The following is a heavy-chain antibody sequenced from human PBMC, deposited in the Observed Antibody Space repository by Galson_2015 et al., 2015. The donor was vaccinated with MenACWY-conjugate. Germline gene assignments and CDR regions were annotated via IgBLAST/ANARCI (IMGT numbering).Heavy chain of an antibody. CDR1: GYSFTNYY. V-gene: IGHV5-51*01. CDR2: IYPGDSDT. Sequence: QSGAEVKKPGQSLKISCKASGYSFTNYYIAWVRQMPGKGLEWMGIIYPGDSDTRYSPSFQGQVTIPADKSISTAYLQWTSLKASDTAMYYCARRSGGQIDHWGQGSQVTVSS. CDR3: ARRSGGQIDH. D-gene: IGHD4-23*01. J-gene: IGHJ4*02.